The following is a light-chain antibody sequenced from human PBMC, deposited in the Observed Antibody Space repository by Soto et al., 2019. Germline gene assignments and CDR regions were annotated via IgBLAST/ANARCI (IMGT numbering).Light chain of an antibody. J-gene: IGKJ5*01. Sequence: DIQLTQSPSFLSASVGDRVPITCRASQGLSSDLAWYQQKPGKAPKLLIYAASTLQSGVPSRFSGSGSGTEFTLTVSSLHTEDFATYYCQQLNSYPITFGQGTRLEIK. CDR2: AAS. CDR1: QGLSSD. V-gene: IGKV1-9*01. CDR3: QQLNSYPIT.